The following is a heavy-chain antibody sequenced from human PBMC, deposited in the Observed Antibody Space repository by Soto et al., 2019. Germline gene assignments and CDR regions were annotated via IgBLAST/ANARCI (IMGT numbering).Heavy chain of an antibody. CDR2: IIPIFGTT. D-gene: IGHD3-10*01. V-gene: IGHV1-69*06. CDR1: GGTFSSYS. J-gene: IGHJ6*02. CDR3: AREGRVTTGRAVIRRGMDV. Sequence: QMQLVQSGAEVKKPGASVKVSCTASGGTFSSYSICWVRQAQVQGLEWLGEIIPIFGTTTYAQNMQGRVTHTTDKYTSTAYMELSSQGSEATAFYYCAREGRVTTGRAVIRRGMDVWGQGTTVNVS.